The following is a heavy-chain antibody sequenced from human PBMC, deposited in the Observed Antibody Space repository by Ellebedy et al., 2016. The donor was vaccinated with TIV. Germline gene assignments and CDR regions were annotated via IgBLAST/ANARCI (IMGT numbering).Heavy chain of an antibody. CDR3: ARISQFSNDNF. V-gene: IGHV7-4-1*02. J-gene: IGHJ4*02. Sequence: AASVKVSCKASGYTFTAYAMTWVRQAPGQGLEWMGWINTGTGNPTYAQAFTGRFVFSLDTSVNTAYLQINSLKAEDTAVYYCARISQFSNDNFWGQGTLVTVSS. CDR1: GYTFTAYA. CDR2: INTGTGNP. D-gene: IGHD3-9*01.